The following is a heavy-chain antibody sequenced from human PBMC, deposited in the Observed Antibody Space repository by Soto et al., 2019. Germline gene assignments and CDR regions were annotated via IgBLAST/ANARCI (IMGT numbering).Heavy chain of an antibody. CDR2: ISSSSSTI. CDR3: ARDGGYSYGYSSYFDY. D-gene: IGHD5-18*01. V-gene: IGHV3-48*01. CDR1: GFTFSSYS. Sequence: PGGSLRLSCAASGFTFSSYSMNWVRQAPGKGLEWFSYISSSSSTIYYADSVKGRFTISRDNAKNSLYLQMNSLRAEDTAVYYCARDGGYSYGYSSYFDYWGQGTLVTVSS. J-gene: IGHJ4*02.